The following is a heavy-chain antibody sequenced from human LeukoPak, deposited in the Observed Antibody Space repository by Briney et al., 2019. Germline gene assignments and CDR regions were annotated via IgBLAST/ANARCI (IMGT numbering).Heavy chain of an antibody. CDR3: ASSHDSSGDD. CDR1: GFSFSSYW. V-gene: IGHV3-7*01. Sequence: GGSLRLSCVASGFSFSSYWMAWVRQAPGKGLEWVANIKYDGSHKYYVDSVKGRFTISRDNAKNSVYLQMNSLRVDDTAVYFCASSHDSSGDDWGQGTMVTVSS. D-gene: IGHD3-22*01. CDR2: IKYDGSHK. J-gene: IGHJ4*02.